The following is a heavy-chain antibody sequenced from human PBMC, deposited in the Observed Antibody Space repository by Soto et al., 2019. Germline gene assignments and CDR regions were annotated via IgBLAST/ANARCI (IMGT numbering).Heavy chain of an antibody. V-gene: IGHV3-74*01. D-gene: IGHD6-19*01. CDR2: INSDGSST. Sequence: EVQLVESGGGLVQPGGSLRLSCAASGFTFSSYWMHWVRQAPGKGLVWVSSINSDGSSTSYADSVKGRFTISRDNAKNTVYLQMNRLRAEDTAVYYCASPYMYSSGLYFYGMDVWGQGTTVTVSS. J-gene: IGHJ6*02. CDR1: GFTFSSYW. CDR3: ASPYMYSSGLYFYGMDV.